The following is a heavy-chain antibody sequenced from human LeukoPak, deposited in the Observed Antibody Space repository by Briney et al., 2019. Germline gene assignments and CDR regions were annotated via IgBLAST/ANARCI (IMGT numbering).Heavy chain of an antibody. J-gene: IGHJ4*02. V-gene: IGHV3-20*04. CDR3: GRGEQWLDS. CDR1: GFIFDNYG. D-gene: IGHD6-19*01. CDR2: LKWNGEST. Sequence: GGSLRLACTASGFIFDNYGMTWVRQAPGKALEWVSGLKWNGESTGYADSVRGRFTISRDNAKDSLFLQMDSLRVEDTAFYFCGRGEQWLDSWGRGTLVTVSS.